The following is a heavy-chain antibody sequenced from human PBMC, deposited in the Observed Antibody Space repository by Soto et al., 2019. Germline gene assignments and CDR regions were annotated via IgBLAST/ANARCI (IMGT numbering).Heavy chain of an antibody. CDR2: IYTGGST. CDR1: VVSINTYY. D-gene: IGHD3-10*01. J-gene: IGHJ4*02. Sequence: SETLSLTCTFSVVSINTYYWSWIRQPAGKGLEWIGRIYTGGSTNYNPSLKNRVTMSIDTSKNHFSLRLSSVTAADTAVYFCARVSGNYYGSGSYSLDYWGQGTLVTVSS. V-gene: IGHV4-4*07. CDR3: ARVSGNYYGSGSYSLDY.